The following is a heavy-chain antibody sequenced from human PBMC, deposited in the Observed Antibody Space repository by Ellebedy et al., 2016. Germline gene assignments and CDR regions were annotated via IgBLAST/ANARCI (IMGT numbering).Heavy chain of an antibody. CDR3: YSGHYSGS. J-gene: IGHJ4*02. V-gene: IGHV3-23*01. CDR2: ISGGGDTT. Sequence: GESLKISXVASGFTFGNFFMSWVRQAPGGGLEWFSTISGGGDTTVSADSVKGRFTIFRDNFRNTLYLQMKSLRAEDTAVYYCYSGHYSGSWGQGTLVTVSS. CDR1: GFTFGNFF. D-gene: IGHD2-15*01.